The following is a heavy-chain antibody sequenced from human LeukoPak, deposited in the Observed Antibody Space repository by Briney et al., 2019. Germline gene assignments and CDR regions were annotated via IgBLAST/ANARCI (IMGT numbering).Heavy chain of an antibody. Sequence: PSETLSLTCSVSGDSIGSYYWTWIRQSPGKGLEWIGYIYYGGSTNSSPSLKSRVSISVDTSNNQFSLQLRSVSAADTAIYYCARGRARDGSYPWSDSWGQGTLVTVSS. V-gene: IGHV4-59*01. CDR2: IYYGGST. CDR3: ARGRARDGSYPWSDS. D-gene: IGHD3-16*02. J-gene: IGHJ5*01. CDR1: GDSIGSYY.